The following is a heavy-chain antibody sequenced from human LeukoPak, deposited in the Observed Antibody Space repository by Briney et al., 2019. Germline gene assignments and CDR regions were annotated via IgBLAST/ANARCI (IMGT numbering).Heavy chain of an antibody. J-gene: IGHJ4*02. D-gene: IGHD3-22*01. CDR1: GGSFSGYY. Sequence: PSETLSLTCAAYGGSFSGYYWSWIRQPPGKGLEWIGEINRSGSTNYNPSLKRRVTISVDTSNNQFSLKLSSVAAADTAVYYCARIVYYGSSGYYPYFDYWGQGTLVTVSS. CDR3: ARIVYYGSSGYYPYFDY. CDR2: INRSGST. V-gene: IGHV4-34*01.